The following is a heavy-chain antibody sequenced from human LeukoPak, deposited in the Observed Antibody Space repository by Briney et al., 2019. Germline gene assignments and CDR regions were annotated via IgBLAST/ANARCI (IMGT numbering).Heavy chain of an antibody. J-gene: IGHJ4*02. D-gene: IGHD3-3*01. CDR1: GYTFTGYY. CDR2: INPNSGGT. CDR3: ARGGDFWSGSPDYFDY. Sequence: ASVKVSCKASGYTFTGYYMHWVRQAPGQGLEWMGWINPNSGGTNYAQKFQGRVTMTRDTSTSTAYMELSRLRSDDTAVYYCARGGDFWSGSPDYFDYWGQGTLVTVSS. V-gene: IGHV1-2*02.